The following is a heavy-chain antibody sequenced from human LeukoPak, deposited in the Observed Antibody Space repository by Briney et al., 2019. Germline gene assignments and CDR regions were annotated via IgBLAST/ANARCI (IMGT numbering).Heavy chain of an antibody. J-gene: IGHJ5*02. CDR2: IYYSGST. CDR3: ARVAAYYKPFDP. D-gene: IGHD3-9*01. V-gene: IGHV4-59*01. CDR1: GGSISSYH. Sequence: SETLSLTCTVSGGSISSYHWSWLRQPSGKGLEWIGHIYYSGSTNYNPSLKSRVTISVDTSKNQFSLKLSSVTAADTAVYYCARVAAYYKPFDPWGQGTLVTVSS.